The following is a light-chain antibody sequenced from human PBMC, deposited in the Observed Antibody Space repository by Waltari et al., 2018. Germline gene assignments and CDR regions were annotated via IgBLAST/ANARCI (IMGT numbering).Light chain of an antibody. J-gene: IGLJ3*02. CDR1: SGHRRNV. Sequence: QLVLTQSPSASASLGASVKLTCTLSSGHRRNVIAWHQQQAEKGPRYLMKVNSDGSHSKGDKIPDRFSGSSSGAERYLTISNLQSEDEADYYCQTGGHGTWVFGGGTKLTVL. CDR2: VNSDGSH. V-gene: IGLV4-69*01. CDR3: QTGGHGTWV.